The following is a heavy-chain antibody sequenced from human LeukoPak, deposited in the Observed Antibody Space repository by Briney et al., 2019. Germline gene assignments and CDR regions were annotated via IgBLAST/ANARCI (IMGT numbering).Heavy chain of an antibody. V-gene: IGHV4-38-2*02. D-gene: IGHD6-13*01. J-gene: IGHJ3*02. CDR1: GYSISSGYY. CDR3: TRRTLVSGSWYSAFDI. Sequence: SETLSLTCTVSGYSISSGYYWGWIRQPPGKGLEWIGSIYHSGSTYYNPSLKSRVTISVDTSKTQFSLKLSSVTAADTAVYYCTRRTLVSGSWYSAFDIWGQGTMVTVSS. CDR2: IYHSGST.